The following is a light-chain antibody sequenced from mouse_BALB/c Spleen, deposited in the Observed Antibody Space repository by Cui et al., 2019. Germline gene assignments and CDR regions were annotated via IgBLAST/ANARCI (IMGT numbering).Light chain of an antibody. J-gene: IGKJ2*01. CDR2: YAS. CDR3: QQDYSSLYT. V-gene: IGKV6-32*01. CDR1: QRVSNE. Sequence: SILMTQTAKFLLVSAGDRVTITCNDSQRVSNELAWYQQQPGRSPKLLINYASTRYTGVPDRFIGSGYGTDFTFTIITVQAEDLAVYFCQQDYSSLYTFGGGTKLEIK.